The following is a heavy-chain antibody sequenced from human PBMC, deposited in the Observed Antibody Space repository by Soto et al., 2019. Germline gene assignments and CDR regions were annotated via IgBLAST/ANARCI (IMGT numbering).Heavy chain of an antibody. J-gene: IGHJ4*02. Sequence: SETLSLTCTVSGGSISSGDYYWSWIRQPPGKGLEWTGYIYYSGITYYNPSLKSLVTISVDTSKNQFSLKLSSVTAADTAVYYCARGATVAGVYYFDYWGQGTLVTVSS. V-gene: IGHV4-30-4*01. CDR3: ARGATVAGVYYFDY. CDR1: GGSISSGDYY. CDR2: IYYSGIT. D-gene: IGHD6-19*01.